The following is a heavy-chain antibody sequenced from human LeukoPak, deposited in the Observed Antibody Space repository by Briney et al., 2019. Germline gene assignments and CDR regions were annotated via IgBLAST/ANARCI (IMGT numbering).Heavy chain of an antibody. CDR1: GYTFTSYD. CDR2: MSTNNDIT. Sequence: ASVKVSCKASGYTFTSYDIHWVRQATGQGLEWMGWMSTNNDITGYAQKFQGRVTMTRSTSMSTAYMELSSLRSEDTAVYYCARPRSAYYDSSGFYIWGPGSLVTVSS. D-gene: IGHD3-22*01. V-gene: IGHV1-8*01. J-gene: IGHJ4*02. CDR3: ARPRSAYYDSSGFYI.